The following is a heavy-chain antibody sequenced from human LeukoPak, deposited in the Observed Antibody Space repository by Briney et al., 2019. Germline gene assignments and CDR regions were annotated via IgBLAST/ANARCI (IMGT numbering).Heavy chain of an antibody. J-gene: IGHJ4*02. CDR2: INPSGGST. CDR1: GYTFTSYY. Sequence: ASVKVSCEASGYTFTSYYMHWVRQAPGQGLEWMGIINPSGGSTSYAQKFQGRVTMTRDTSTSTVYMELSSLRSEDTAVYYCARDPAAEYYFDYWGQGTLVTVSS. D-gene: IGHD2-2*01. V-gene: IGHV1-46*01. CDR3: ARDPAAEYYFDY.